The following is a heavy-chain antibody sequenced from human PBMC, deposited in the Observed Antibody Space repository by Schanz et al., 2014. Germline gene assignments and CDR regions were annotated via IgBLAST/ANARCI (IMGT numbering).Heavy chain of an antibody. J-gene: IGHJ4*02. CDR1: GGTFSSYT. D-gene: IGHD3-10*01. V-gene: IGHV1-69*08. CDR3: AKDGIMVQGVIWERYFDS. Sequence: VQLEQSGAEVKKPGSSVKVSCTASGGTFSSYTISWIRQAPGQGLEWMGRIIPVLAIADYAQKFQGRVTITADKSTSTAYMELRSLRSDDTAVYYCAKDGIMVQGVIWERYFDSWGQGTLVTVSS. CDR2: IIPVLAIA.